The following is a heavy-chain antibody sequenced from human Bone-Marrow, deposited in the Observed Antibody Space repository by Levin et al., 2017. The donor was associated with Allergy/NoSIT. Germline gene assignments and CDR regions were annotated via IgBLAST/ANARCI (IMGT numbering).Heavy chain of an antibody. CDR3: ARDEESFGDAFDI. J-gene: IGHJ3*02. D-gene: IGHD3-16*01. Sequence: GGSLRLSCAASGFTFSTYGMIWVRQAPGKGLEWVSYISARKTTMYYADSVKGRFTISRDDAKNTLYLQMSSLRAEDTAVYFCARDEESFGDAFDIWGQGTTVTVSS. CDR1: GFTFSTYG. CDR2: ISARKTTM. V-gene: IGHV3-48*01.